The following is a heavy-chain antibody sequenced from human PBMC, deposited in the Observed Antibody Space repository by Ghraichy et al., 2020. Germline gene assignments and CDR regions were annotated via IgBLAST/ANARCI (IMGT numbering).Heavy chain of an antibody. CDR2: FNWNGGSK. Sequence: GALRLSCAASGFTFDDYGMSWVRQAPGKGLEGGSGFNWNGGSKGYANFLKGRFPIPRDNPKNSLYLEMNSLRAEDTALYYCARDRSGPRLLGGRYFDLWGRGTLVTVSS. V-gene: IGHV3-20*04. CDR1: GFTFDDYG. CDR3: ARDRSGPRLLGGRYFDL. J-gene: IGHJ2*01. D-gene: IGHD3-16*01.